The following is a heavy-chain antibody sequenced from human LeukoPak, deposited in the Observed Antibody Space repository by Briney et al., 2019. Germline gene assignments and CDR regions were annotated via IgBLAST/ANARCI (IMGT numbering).Heavy chain of an antibody. D-gene: IGHD6-19*01. J-gene: IGHJ4*02. Sequence: GGSLRLSCAASGFTFSSYSMNWARQAPGKGLEWLSSISSSNSYIYNADSVKGRFTISRDNAKNSLYLQMNSLRAEDTAVYYCARDQGLLVVAGRFGYWGQGTLVTVSS. CDR3: ARDQGLLVVAGRFGY. V-gene: IGHV3-21*01. CDR1: GFTFSSYS. CDR2: ISSSNSYI.